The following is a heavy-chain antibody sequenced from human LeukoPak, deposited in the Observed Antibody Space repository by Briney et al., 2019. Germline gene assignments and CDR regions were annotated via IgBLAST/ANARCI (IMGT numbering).Heavy chain of an antibody. V-gene: IGHV4-59*08. CDR3: ARLSPWDWFDP. D-gene: IGHD7-27*01. J-gene: IGHJ5*02. CDR2: IYYSGST. CDR1: GGSISSYY. Sequence: SETLSLTCTVSGGSISSYYWSWIRQPPGKGLEWIGYIYYSGSTNYNPSLKSRVTVSVDTSKNQFSLKLSSVTAADTAVYYCARLSPWDWFDPWGQGTLVTVSS.